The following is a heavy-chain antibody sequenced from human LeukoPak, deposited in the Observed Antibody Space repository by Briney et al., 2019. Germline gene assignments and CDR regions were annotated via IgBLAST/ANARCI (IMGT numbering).Heavy chain of an antibody. D-gene: IGHD2-15*01. CDR1: GGSISSGSYY. CDR2: IYTSGST. J-gene: IGHJ6*03. V-gene: IGHV4-61*02. CDR3: AREGEVVVAADYYYYMDV. Sequence: PSETLSLTCTVSGGSISSGSYYWSWIRQPAGKGLEWIGRIYTSGSTNYNPSLKSRVTISVDTSKNQFSLKLSSVTAADTAVYYCAREGEVVVAADYYYYMDVWGKGTTVTISS.